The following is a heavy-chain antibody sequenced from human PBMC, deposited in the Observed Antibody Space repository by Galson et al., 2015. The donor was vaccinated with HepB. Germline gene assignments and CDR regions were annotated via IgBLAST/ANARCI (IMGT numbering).Heavy chain of an antibody. J-gene: IGHJ4*02. V-gene: IGHV3-7*03. CDR1: GFTFTRHW. Sequence: LRLSCAASGFTFTRHWMSWVRQAPGKGLEWVANISEDGSEENYMDSVKGRFTISRDNAKNSLYLQMNSLRAEDTAVYYCAREPTADSSWGQGTLVTVSS. D-gene: IGHD6-13*01. CDR3: AREPTADSS. CDR2: ISEDGSEE.